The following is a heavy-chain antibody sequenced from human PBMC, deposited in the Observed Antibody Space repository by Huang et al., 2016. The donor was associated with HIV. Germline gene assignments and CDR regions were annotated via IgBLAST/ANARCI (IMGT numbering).Heavy chain of an antibody. J-gene: IGHJ3*02. Sequence: QVQLVQSGAEVKKPGASVKVSCKVSGYTLTELSIHWVRQAPGKVLEWMGGFAPEHGETSYAQNFQGRVTMTEDTSTDTAYMELHSLRPEDTAVYYCAAGYDTYYDIWGQGTMVIASS. CDR1: GYTLTELS. CDR3: AAGYDTYYDI. D-gene: IGHD2-21*01. V-gene: IGHV1-24*01. CDR2: FAPEHGET.